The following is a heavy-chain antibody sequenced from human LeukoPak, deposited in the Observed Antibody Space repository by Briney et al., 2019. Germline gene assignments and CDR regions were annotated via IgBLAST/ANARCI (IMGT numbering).Heavy chain of an antibody. D-gene: IGHD3-22*01. J-gene: IGHJ4*02. CDR3: AKEPLYYDSSGYYYRYYFDY. CDR2: IRYDGSNK. CDR1: GFTFSSYG. V-gene: IGHV3-30*02. Sequence: GGSLRLSCAASGFTFSSYGMHWVRQAPGKGLEWVAFIRYDGSNKYYADSVKGRFTISRDNSKNTLYLQMNSLRAEDTAVYYCAKEPLYYDSSGYYYRYYFDYWGQGTLVTVSS.